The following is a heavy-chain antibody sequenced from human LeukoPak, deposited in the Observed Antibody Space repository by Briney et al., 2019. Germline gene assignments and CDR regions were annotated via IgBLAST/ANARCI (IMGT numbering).Heavy chain of an antibody. CDR3: ARGEYDISPVTHYFYGMDV. J-gene: IGHJ6*02. Sequence: SETLSLTCTVSGGSISSSSYYWGWIRQPPGKGLEWIGSIYYSGSTYYNPSLKSRVTISVDTSKNQFSLKLSSVTAADTAVYHCARGEYDISPVTHYFYGMDVWGQGTTVTVSS. CDR2: IYYSGST. V-gene: IGHV4-39*07. CDR1: GGSISSSSYY. D-gene: IGHD3-9*01.